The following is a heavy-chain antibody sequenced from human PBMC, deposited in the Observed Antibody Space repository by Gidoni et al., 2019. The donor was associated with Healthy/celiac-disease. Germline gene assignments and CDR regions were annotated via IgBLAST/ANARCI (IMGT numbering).Heavy chain of an antibody. V-gene: IGHV3-73*02. CDR1: GFTFSGSA. CDR3: TRLGPEYDY. Sequence: EVQLVASGGGLVQPGGSLKLSCAASGFTFSGSAMHWVRQASGKGLEWVGRIRSKANSYATAYAASVKGRFTISRDDSKNTAYLQMNSLKTEDTAVYYCTRLGPEYDYWGQGTLVTVSS. D-gene: IGHD2-2*01. J-gene: IGHJ4*02. CDR2: IRSKANSYAT.